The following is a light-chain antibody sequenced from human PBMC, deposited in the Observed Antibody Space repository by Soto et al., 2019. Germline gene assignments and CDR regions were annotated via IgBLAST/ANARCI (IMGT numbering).Light chain of an antibody. V-gene: IGLV1-47*01. CDR1: SSSIGSNY. Sequence: QSVLTQPPSASGTPGQRVTISCSGSSSSIGSNYVCWYQQLPGTAPKLLIYRDNQRPSGVPDRFSGSKSGTSASLAISGLRSEDEADYYCAAWDDSLSGRYVFGTGTKLTVL. CDR2: RDN. J-gene: IGLJ1*01. CDR3: AAWDDSLSGRYV.